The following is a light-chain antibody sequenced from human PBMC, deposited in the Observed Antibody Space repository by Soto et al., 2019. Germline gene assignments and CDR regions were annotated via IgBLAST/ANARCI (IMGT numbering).Light chain of an antibody. CDR2: DAS. CDR1: ESISNW. V-gene: IGKV1-5*01. CDR3: QQCNTYSLT. Sequence: DLQMTQSPSPQSHSVGDIVTITWRASESISNWLAWYQQKPGKAPKLMIYDASILESGVPSRFSGSGSGTEFTLTISSLQPDDFATYYCQQCNTYSLTFGGGTKG. J-gene: IGKJ4*01.